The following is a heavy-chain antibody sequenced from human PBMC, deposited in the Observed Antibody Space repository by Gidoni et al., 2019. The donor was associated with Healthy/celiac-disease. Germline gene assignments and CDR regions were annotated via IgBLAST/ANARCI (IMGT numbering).Heavy chain of an antibody. J-gene: IGHJ2*01. D-gene: IGHD3-22*01. V-gene: IGHV3-74*01. Sequence: EVQRVESGGGLVQPGGSLRLSCAASGFTFSSYWMHWVGQAPGKGLVWVSRINSDGSSTSYADSVKGRFTISRDNAKNTLYLQMNSLRAEDTAVYYCARGGSSGLHFDLWGRGTLVTVSS. CDR3: ARGGSSGLHFDL. CDR2: INSDGSST. CDR1: GFTFSSYW.